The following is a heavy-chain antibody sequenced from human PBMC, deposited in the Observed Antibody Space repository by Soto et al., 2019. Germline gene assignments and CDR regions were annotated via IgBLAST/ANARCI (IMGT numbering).Heavy chain of an antibody. Sequence: QVQLVQSGAEVKQPGSSVKVSCKTSVGTFSTYAIYWVRQAPGQGLEWMGAIILLFGTADYAKKFQGRVTIAADESTGTAYMELSSLRSEDTAVYYCARPKGSYSSGYYYFDYWGQGTLVTVSS. V-gene: IGHV1-69*01. CDR3: ARPKGSYSSGYYYFDY. J-gene: IGHJ4*02. CDR2: IILLFGTA. D-gene: IGHD6-19*01. CDR1: VGTFSTYA.